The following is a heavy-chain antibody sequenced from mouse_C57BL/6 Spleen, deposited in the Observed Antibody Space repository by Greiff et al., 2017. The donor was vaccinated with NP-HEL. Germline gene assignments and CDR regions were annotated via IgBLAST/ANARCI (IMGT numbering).Heavy chain of an antibody. V-gene: IGHV5-4*01. CDR1: GFTFSSYA. CDR3: ARGNPFGYAMDY. CDR2: ISDGGSYT. J-gene: IGHJ4*01. D-gene: IGHD2-1*01. Sequence: EVQGVESGGGLVKPGGSLKLSCAASGFTFSSYAMSWVRQTPEKRLEWVATISDGGSYTYYPDNVKGRFTISRDNAKNNLYLQMSHLKSEDTAMYYCARGNPFGYAMDYWGQGTSVTVSS.